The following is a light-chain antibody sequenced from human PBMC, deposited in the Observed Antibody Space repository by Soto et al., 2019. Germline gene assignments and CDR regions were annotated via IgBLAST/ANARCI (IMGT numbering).Light chain of an antibody. CDR3: HQFKSWPRT. V-gene: IGKV3-11*01. CDR1: QTVSSK. CDR2: DTS. Sequence: EIVLTQSPATLSSSPGERATLSCRASQTVSSKLAWYQHKPGQAPRLLIYDTSNRATGIPARFSGSGSGTDFTLTISSLEHEDFAVYYCHQFKSWPRTFGQGTKVDIK. J-gene: IGKJ1*01.